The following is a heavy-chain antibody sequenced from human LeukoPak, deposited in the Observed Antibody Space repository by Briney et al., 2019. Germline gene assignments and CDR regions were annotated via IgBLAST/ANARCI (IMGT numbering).Heavy chain of an antibody. CDR2: IYHSGST. V-gene: IGHV4-38-2*02. D-gene: IGHD2-15*01. CDR1: GYSISSGYY. Sequence: SETLSLTCTVSGYSISSGYYWGWIRQPPGKGLEWIGSIYHSGSTYYNPSLKSRVTISVDTSKNQFSLKLSSVTAADTAVYYCARDGSLRITNNWFDPWGQETLVTVSS. CDR3: ARDGSLRITNNWFDP. J-gene: IGHJ5*02.